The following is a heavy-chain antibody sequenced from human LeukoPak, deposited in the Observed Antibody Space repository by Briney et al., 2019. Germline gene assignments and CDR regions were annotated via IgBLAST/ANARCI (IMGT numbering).Heavy chain of an antibody. D-gene: IGHD4-17*01. Sequence: GGSLRLSCVASGFTFSDHYMSWIRQAPGKGLEWLSYISNDGTTIYYADSVKGRFTISRDNAKNSLHLQMNSLKAEDAALYYCAKGNYGERIDYWGPGTLVTVSS. CDR3: AKGNYGERIDY. CDR2: ISNDGTTI. CDR1: GFTFSDHY. J-gene: IGHJ4*02. V-gene: IGHV3-11*01.